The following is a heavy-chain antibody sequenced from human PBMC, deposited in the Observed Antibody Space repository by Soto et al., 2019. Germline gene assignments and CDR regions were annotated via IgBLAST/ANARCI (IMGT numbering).Heavy chain of an antibody. CDR1: GGSISSYF. Sequence: QVQLQESGPGLVKPSETLSLTCAVSGGSISSYFWSWIRQPPGKGLEWIGHIYYIGSTNYTPSLMSRVTISLAMSKTQFSLTLTSVTAADTAVYYCARAHDYSNYVWFDPWGQGNLVTVSS. CDR2: IYYIGST. V-gene: IGHV4-59*01. J-gene: IGHJ5*02. D-gene: IGHD4-4*01. CDR3: ARAHDYSNYVWFDP.